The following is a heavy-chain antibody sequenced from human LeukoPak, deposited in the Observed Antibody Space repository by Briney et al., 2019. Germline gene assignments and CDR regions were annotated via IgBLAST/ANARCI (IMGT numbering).Heavy chain of an antibody. V-gene: IGHV1-18*01. Sequence: ASVKVSCKASGYTFDSYGISWVRPAPGQGLEWMGWITAYNNNMKYAQKFQGRVTMTTDTSTSTVYMELRSLRSDDTAVYYCARGGATTAIDYWGQGTLVTVSS. J-gene: IGHJ4*02. CDR3: ARGGATTAIDY. CDR2: ITAYNNNM. D-gene: IGHD1-1*01. CDR1: GYTFDSYG.